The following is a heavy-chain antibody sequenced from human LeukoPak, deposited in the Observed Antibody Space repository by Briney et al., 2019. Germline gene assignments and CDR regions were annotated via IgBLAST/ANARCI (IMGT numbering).Heavy chain of an antibody. CDR2: MNHNSGGT. J-gene: IGHJ4*02. D-gene: IGHD2-21*02. CDR1: GYTFSAYL. V-gene: IGHV1-2*02. Sequence: ASVKVSCKASGYTFSAYLLHWVRQAPGQGREWMGWMNHNSGGTNYAQKFQGRVSVTRDTSISTAYMELSSLRSDDTAVYYCARASYCGAACYFYFDSWGQGTLVTVSS. CDR3: ARASYCGAACYFYFDS.